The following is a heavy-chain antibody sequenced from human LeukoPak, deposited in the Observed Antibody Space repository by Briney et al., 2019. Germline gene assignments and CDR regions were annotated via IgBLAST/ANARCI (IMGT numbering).Heavy chain of an antibody. J-gene: IGHJ4*02. Sequence: GGSLRLSCAASGLIFSDYYMNWIRQAPGKGLEWVSYISGSSSNTIYYADSVKGRFTISRDNAKNSLYLQMICLRAEDTAVYYCAREREPVTTEFDYWGQGTLVTVSS. D-gene: IGHD4-17*01. CDR3: AREREPVTTEFDY. V-gene: IGHV3-11*04. CDR1: GLIFSDYY. CDR2: ISGSSSNTI.